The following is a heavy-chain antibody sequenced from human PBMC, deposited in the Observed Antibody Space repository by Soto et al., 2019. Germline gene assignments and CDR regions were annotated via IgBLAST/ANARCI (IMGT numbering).Heavy chain of an antibody. CDR3: ARHNYDSSVYYHYYYGMDV. J-gene: IGHJ6*02. Sequence: GGSLRLSCAASGITGSSNYMSWVRQAPGKGLEWVSVIYSGGTTYYADSVKGRFTISRDNSKNTLYLQMNSLSAEDTAVYYCARHNYDSSVYYHYYYGMDVWGQGTTVTVSS. CDR2: IYSGGTT. V-gene: IGHV3-66*04. D-gene: IGHD3-22*01. CDR1: GITGSSNY.